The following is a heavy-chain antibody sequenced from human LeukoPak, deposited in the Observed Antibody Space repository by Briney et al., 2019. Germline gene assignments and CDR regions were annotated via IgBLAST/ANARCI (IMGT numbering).Heavy chain of an antibody. D-gene: IGHD5-18*01. J-gene: IGHJ4*02. CDR3: TRLGDSYATDY. CDR2: IYYSGST. CDR1: GGSISNYY. V-gene: IGHV4-59*08. Sequence: PSETLSLTCTVSGGSISNYYWSWIRQPPGKGLEWIGYIYYSGSTKYNPSLKSRVTISVDTSKNQFSLKLSSVTAADTAVYYCTRLGDSYATDYWGQGTLVTVSS.